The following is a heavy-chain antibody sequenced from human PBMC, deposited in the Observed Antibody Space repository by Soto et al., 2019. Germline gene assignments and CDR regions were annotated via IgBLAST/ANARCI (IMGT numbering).Heavy chain of an antibody. CDR2: IKSKTDGGTT. J-gene: IGHJ6*02. V-gene: IGHV3-15*07. D-gene: IGHD2-2*01. CDR1: GFTFSNAW. CDR3: TTVGTYCSSTSCYSYYYYGMDV. Sequence: EVQLVESGGGLVKPGGSLRLSCAASGFTFSNAWMNWVRQAPGKGLEWVGRIKSKTDGGTTDYAALVKGRFTISRDDSKNTLYLQMNSLKTEDTAVYYCTTVGTYCSSTSCYSYYYYGMDVWGQGTTVTVSS.